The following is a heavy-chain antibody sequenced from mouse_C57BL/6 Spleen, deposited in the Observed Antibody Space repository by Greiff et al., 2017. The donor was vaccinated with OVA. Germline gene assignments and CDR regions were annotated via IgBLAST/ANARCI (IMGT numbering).Heavy chain of an antibody. V-gene: IGHV1-22*01. J-gene: IGHJ2*01. CDR2: INPNNGGT. D-gene: IGHD2-3*01. CDR1: GYTFTDYN. Sequence: VQLQQSGPELVKPGASVKMSCKASGYTFTDYNMHWVKQSHGKSLEWIGYINPNNGGTSYNQKFKGKATLTVNKSSSTAYMELRSLTSEDSAVYYCARGGYYWYYFDYWGQGTTLTVSS. CDR3: ARGGYYWYYFDY.